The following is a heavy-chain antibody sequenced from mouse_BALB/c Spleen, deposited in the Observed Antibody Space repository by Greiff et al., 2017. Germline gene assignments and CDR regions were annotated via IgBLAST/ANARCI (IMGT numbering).Heavy chain of an antibody. CDR2: ILPGSGST. D-gene: IGHD1-1*01. CDR1: GYTFSSYW. Sequence: QVQLQQSGAELMKPGASVKISCKATGYTFSSYWIEWVKQRPGHGLEWIGEILPGSGSTNYNEKFKGKATFTADTSSNTAYMQLSSLTSEDSAVYYCARASYYYGSSSYFDYWGQGTTLTVSS. J-gene: IGHJ2*01. V-gene: IGHV1-9*01. CDR3: ARASYYYGSSSYFDY.